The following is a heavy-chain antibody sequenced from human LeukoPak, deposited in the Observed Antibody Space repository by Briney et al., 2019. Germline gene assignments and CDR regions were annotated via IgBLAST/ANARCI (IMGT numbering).Heavy chain of an antibody. CDR3: ARERRYSGSYIGYNRDAFDI. D-gene: IGHD1-14*01. CDR1: GGSISSYY. Sequence: PSETLSLTCTVSGGSISSYYWSWIRQPPGKGLEWIGYMYYRGNTNYDPSLKSRVTISIDTPNNQFSLKLSSVTAADTAVYFCARERRYSGSYIGYNRDAFDIWGPGTMVTVSS. CDR2: MYYRGNT. V-gene: IGHV4-59*01. J-gene: IGHJ3*02.